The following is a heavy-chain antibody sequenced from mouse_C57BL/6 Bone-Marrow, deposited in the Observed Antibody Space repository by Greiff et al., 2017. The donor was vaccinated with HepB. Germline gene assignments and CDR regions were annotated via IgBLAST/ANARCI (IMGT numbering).Heavy chain of an antibody. V-gene: IGHV3-6*01. Sequence: EVKLMESGPGLVKPSQSLSLTCSVTGYSITSGYYWNWIRQFPGNKLEWMGYISYDGSNNYNPSLKNRISITRDTSKNQFFLKLNSVTTEDTATYYCARDGATADWGNAMDYWGQGTSVTVSS. CDR2: ISYDGSN. CDR1: GYSITSGYY. CDR3: ARDGATADWGNAMDY. J-gene: IGHJ4*01. D-gene: IGHD1-2*01.